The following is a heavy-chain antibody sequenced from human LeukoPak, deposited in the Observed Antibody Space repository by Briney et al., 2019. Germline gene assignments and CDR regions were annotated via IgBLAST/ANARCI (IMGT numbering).Heavy chain of an antibody. V-gene: IGHV1-8*02. CDR3: ARDRRMFDP. CDR2: MNPNSGNT. J-gene: IGHJ5*02. CDR1: GGTFSSYA. Sequence: ASVKVSCKASGGTFSSYAISWVRQATGQGLEWMGWMNPNSGNTGYAQKFQDRVTMTRNTSIKTAYMELSSLRSEDMAVYYCARDRRMFDPWGQGTLVTVSS.